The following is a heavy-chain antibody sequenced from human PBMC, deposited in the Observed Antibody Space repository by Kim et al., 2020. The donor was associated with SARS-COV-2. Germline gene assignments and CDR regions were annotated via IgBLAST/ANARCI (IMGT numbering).Heavy chain of an antibody. D-gene: IGHD3-9*01. CDR1: GFTFNTCG. CDR3: ARRPVPLFSYMEV. V-gene: IGHV3-7*01. Sequence: GGSLRLSCEASGFTFNTCGMSWVRQAPGQGLEWLANIKQDGRETYFVDSVKGRFTVSSDNARNLLYLQMNSLRVEATAVYYCARRPVPLFSYMEVWGRGT. J-gene: IGHJ6*03. CDR2: IKQDGRET.